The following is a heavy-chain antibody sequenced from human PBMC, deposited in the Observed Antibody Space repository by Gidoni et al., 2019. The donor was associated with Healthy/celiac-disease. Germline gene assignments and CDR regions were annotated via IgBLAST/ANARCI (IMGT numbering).Heavy chain of an antibody. Sequence: QLQLQESGPGLVKPSETLSLTCTVSGGSISSSSYYWGWIRQPPGKGLEWIGSIYYSGSTYYNPSLKSRVTISVDTSKNQFSLKLSSVTAADTAVYYCARHQKHNYEGFDPWGQGTLVTVSS. CDR3: ARHQKHNYEGFDP. CDR2: IYYSGST. CDR1: GGSISSSSYY. V-gene: IGHV4-39*01. J-gene: IGHJ5*02. D-gene: IGHD4-4*01.